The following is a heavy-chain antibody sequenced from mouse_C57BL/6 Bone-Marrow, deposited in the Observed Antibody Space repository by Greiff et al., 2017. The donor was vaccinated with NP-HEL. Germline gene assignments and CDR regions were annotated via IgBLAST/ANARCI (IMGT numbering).Heavy chain of an antibody. CDR1: GFTFSDYG. Sequence: EVMLVESGGGLVQPGGSLKLSCAASGFTFSDYGMAWVRQAPRQGPEWVAFISNLAYSIYYADTVTGRFTISRENAKNTLYLEMSSLRSEDTAMYYCAVSFSGSFDVWGTGTTVTVSS. J-gene: IGHJ1*03. V-gene: IGHV5-15*01. CDR3: AVSFSGSFDV. CDR2: ISNLAYSI. D-gene: IGHD3-1*01.